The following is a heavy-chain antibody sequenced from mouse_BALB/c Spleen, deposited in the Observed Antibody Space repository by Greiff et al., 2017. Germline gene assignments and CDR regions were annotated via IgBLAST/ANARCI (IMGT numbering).Heavy chain of an antibody. V-gene: IGHV5-6*01. CDR3: ARHYYGSSLYYFDY. D-gene: IGHD1-1*01. CDR2: ISSGGSYT. CDR1: GFTFSSYG. Sequence: EVQVVESGGGLVQPGGSRKLSCAASGFTFSSYGMSWVRQTPDKRLEWVATISSGGSYTYYPDSVKGRFTISRDNAKNTLYLQMSSLKSEDTAMYYCARHYYGSSLYYFDYWGQGTTLTVSS. J-gene: IGHJ2*01.